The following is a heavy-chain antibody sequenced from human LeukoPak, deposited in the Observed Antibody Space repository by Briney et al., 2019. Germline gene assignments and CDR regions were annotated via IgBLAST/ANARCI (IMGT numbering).Heavy chain of an antibody. CDR3: ARDGGPFCSGGSCYGDY. V-gene: IGHV3-21*01. CDR2: ISSSSSNI. D-gene: IGHD2-15*01. CDR1: GFTFSSYS. Sequence: GGSLRLSCAASGFTFSSYSMNWVRQAPGKGLAWVSSISSSSSNIYYADSLKGRFTISRDNAKNTLYLQMNSLRAEDTAVYYCARDGGPFCSGGSCYGDYWGQGTLVTVSS. J-gene: IGHJ4*02.